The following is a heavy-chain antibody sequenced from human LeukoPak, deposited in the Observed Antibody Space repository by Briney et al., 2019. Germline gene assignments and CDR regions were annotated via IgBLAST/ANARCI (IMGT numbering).Heavy chain of an antibody. J-gene: IGHJ3*02. CDR3: ALAQWLVNDAFDI. V-gene: IGHV4-34*01. D-gene: IGHD6-19*01. Sequence: SETLSLTCAVYGGSFSGYYWSWIRQPPGKGLEWIGEINHRGSTNYNPSLKSRVTISVDTSKNQFSLKLSSVTAADTAVYYCALAQWLVNDAFDIWGQGTMVTVSS. CDR2: INHRGST. CDR1: GGSFSGYY.